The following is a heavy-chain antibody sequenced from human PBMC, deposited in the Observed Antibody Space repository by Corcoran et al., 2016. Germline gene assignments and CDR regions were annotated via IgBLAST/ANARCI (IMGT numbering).Heavy chain of an antibody. CDR3: AIDVGWELVSGMDV. CDR2: ISSSSSYI. V-gene: IGHV3-21*01. Sequence: EVQLVESGGGMVKPGGSLRLSCAASGFTFSSYSMNWVRQAPGKGLEWVSSISSSSSYIYYTDSVKGRFTISSDNAKNSLYLQMNSLRAEETAVYYCAIDVGWELVSGMDVWGQGTTVTVSS. D-gene: IGHD1-26*01. J-gene: IGHJ6*02. CDR1: GFTFSSYS.